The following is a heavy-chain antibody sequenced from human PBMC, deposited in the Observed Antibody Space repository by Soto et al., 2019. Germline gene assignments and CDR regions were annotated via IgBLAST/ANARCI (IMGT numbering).Heavy chain of an antibody. J-gene: IGHJ3*02. CDR3: ERTVYAQWAFAI. CDR1: GDSMTIRDFL. V-gene: IGHV4-39*01. D-gene: IGHD2-2*01. CDR2: IYYSGRA. Sequence: SGTXSLTCTFSGDSMTIRDFLLCWVRQSPGKGLEWIGGIYYSGRAYYNPSLRSRATLSVDTYRNQFLLKVTSVTAADTDVYYCERTVYAQWAFAIWGQGKLVT.